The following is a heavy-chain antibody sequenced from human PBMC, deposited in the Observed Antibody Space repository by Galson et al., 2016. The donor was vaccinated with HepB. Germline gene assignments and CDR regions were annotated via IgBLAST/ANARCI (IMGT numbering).Heavy chain of an antibody. CDR1: GFSFSSFA. CDR2: ISSDGGST. CDR3: VTYYYNFWSGYSDWYFDL. J-gene: IGHJ2*01. D-gene: IGHD3-3*01. V-gene: IGHV3-64D*06. Sequence: FLRLSCAASGFSFSSFAMHWVRQAPGKGLEYVSGISSDGGSTNYADSVKGRFTISRDNSKTTLYIQMSSLRAEDTAVYYCVTYYYNFWSGYSDWYFDLWGRGTLVIVSS.